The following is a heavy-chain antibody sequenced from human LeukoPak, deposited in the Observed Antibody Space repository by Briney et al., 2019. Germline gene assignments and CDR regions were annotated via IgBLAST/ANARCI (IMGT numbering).Heavy chain of an antibody. J-gene: IGHJ4*02. V-gene: IGHV4-34*01. CDR3: ARGRDRFRDDYKKTKFYFDF. CDR1: RGSFSGNY. CDR2: ITQSGST. Sequence: PSETLSLTCAVYRGSFSGNYWSWIRQPPGKGLEWIGEITQSGSTKYNPSLKSRLTMSVDMSKNQFSLKLRSVSAADTAVYYCARGRDRFRDDYKKTKFYFDFWGQGTPVTVSS. D-gene: IGHD5-24*01.